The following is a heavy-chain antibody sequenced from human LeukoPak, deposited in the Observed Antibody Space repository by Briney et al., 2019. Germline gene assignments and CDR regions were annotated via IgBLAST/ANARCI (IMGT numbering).Heavy chain of an antibody. J-gene: IGHJ4*02. Sequence: GGSLRLSCATSGFTFTDFWMTWVRQAPGKGLEWLANIKQDGSEKYYEDSVKGRFTISRDNVDNSVYLQMNSLRAEDTAIYFCVRGDAYHRCWGQGTLVTVSS. CDR1: GFTFTDFW. CDR3: VRGDAYHRC. V-gene: IGHV3-7*01. D-gene: IGHD2-2*01. CDR2: IKQDGSEK.